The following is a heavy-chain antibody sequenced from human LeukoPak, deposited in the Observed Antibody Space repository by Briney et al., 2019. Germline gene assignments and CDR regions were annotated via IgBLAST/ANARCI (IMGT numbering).Heavy chain of an antibody. D-gene: IGHD5-12*01. Sequence: GGSLRLSCTASGFIFCDYAMGWVRQAPGKGLEWVGFIRSKTYGGTTEYAASVKGRFTISRDDSKSIAYLQMNSLKTEDTAVYYCTRDRAHYGYEKYFFDYWGQGTLVTVSS. J-gene: IGHJ4*02. CDR2: IRSKTYGGTT. CDR3: TRDRAHYGYEKYFFDY. CDR1: GFIFCDYA. V-gene: IGHV3-49*04.